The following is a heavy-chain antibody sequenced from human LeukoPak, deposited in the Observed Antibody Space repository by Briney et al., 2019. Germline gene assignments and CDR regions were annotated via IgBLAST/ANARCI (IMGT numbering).Heavy chain of an antibody. J-gene: IGHJ4*02. Sequence: PSQTLSLTCTVSGGSISSGGYYWSWIRQPPGKGLEWIGYIYYSGSTNYNPSLKSRVTISVDTSKNQFSLKLSSVTAADTAVYYCARRKGNSCFDYWGQGTLVTVSS. CDR2: IYYSGST. CDR3: ARRKGNSCFDY. D-gene: IGHD4-23*01. CDR1: GGSISSGGYY. V-gene: IGHV4-61*08.